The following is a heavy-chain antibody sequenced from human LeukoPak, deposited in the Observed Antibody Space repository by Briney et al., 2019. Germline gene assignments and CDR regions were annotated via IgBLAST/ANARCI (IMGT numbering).Heavy chain of an antibody. J-gene: IGHJ3*02. CDR3: ARDSRITGGTGASDM. V-gene: IGHV3-7*05. CDR1: GFTFSSYW. Sequence: GRSLSLSCAASGFTFSSYWMSWVSQAPGKGREWVANIKKDGSEKNFVDSVKGRFTISRDNAKNSLYLQMNSLRAEDTAVYFCARDSRITGGTGASDMWGQGTMVTVSS. D-gene: IGHD1-14*01. CDR2: IKKDGSEK.